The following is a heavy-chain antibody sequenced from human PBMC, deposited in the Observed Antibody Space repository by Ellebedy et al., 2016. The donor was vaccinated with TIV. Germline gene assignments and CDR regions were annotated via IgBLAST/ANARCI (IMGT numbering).Heavy chain of an antibody. CDR2: INSDGSNS. CDR1: GFTFSTYW. Sequence: PGGSLRLSCAASGFTFSTYWMHWVRQAPGQGLVWVSRINSDGSNSNYAASVKGRFTISRDNAKNTLYLQMNALSAEETAVYYCARVGCSDASCYYYDYYYMDVWGKGTAVTVSS. V-gene: IGHV3-74*01. CDR3: ARVGCSDASCYYYDYYYMDV. D-gene: IGHD2-15*01. J-gene: IGHJ6*03.